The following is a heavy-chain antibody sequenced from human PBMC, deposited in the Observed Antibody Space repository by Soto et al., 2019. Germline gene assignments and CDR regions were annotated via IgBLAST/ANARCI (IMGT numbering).Heavy chain of an antibody. V-gene: IGHV4-34*01. D-gene: IGHD2-2*01. J-gene: IGHJ6*02. CDR1: GGSFSGYY. Sequence: SETLSLTCAVYGGSFSGYYWSWIRQPPGKGLEWIGEINHSGSTNYNPSLKSRVTISVDTSKNQFSLKLSSVTAADTAVYYCARGQGVVVPAATGYYYGMDVWGQGTTVTVSS. CDR3: ARGQGVVVPAATGYYYGMDV. CDR2: INHSGST.